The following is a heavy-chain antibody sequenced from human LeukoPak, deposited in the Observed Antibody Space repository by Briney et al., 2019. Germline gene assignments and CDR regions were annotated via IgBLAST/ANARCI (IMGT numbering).Heavy chain of an antibody. CDR1: GFTFSVYS. J-gene: IGHJ4*02. CDR3: ARVSRVYYDSSGYPY. D-gene: IGHD3-22*01. CDR2: VSGSSTTI. V-gene: IGHV3-48*01. Sequence: GGSLRLSCAASGFTFSVYSMNWVRQAPGKGLEWVSYVSGSSTTINYADSVKGRFTISRDNAKNSLYLQMNSLRAEDTAVYYCARVSRVYYDSSGYPYWGQGTLVTVSS.